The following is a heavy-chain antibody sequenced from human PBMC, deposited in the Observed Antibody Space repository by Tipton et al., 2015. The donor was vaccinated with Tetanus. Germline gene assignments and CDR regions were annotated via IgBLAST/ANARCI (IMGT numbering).Heavy chain of an antibody. CDR3: ARDQARGARGWNYFDY. J-gene: IGHJ4*02. V-gene: IGHV4-31*03. D-gene: IGHD1-26*01. Sequence: TLSLTCTVSGGSISGGRYGWSWIRQRPGKGLEWIGDIYSSGSTYSDPSLKGRVTISVDTSKNQFSLRLNSVTAADTAVYYCARDQARGARGWNYFDYWGLGTLVTVSS. CDR1: GGSISGGRYG. CDR2: IYSSGST.